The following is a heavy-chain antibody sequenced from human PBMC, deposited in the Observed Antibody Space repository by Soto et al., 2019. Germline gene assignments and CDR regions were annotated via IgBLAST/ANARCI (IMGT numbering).Heavy chain of an antibody. CDR1: SGSISSSNW. D-gene: IGHD3-3*01. CDR3: ARVGTMAFDP. J-gene: IGHJ5*02. Sequence: QVQLQESGPGLVKPSGTLSLTCAVSSGSISSSNWWSWVRQPPGKGLEWIGEINHGGSNNYNPALKSPVNISVDKSNNQFSLKLTSVTAADTAVYYCARVGTMAFDPWGQGTLVTVSS. V-gene: IGHV4-4*02. CDR2: INHGGSN.